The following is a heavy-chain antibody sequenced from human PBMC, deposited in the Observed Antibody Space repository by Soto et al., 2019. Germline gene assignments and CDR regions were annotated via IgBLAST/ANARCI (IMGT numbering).Heavy chain of an antibody. J-gene: IGHJ4*01. CDR1: GFSFSRDW. Sequence: EVQLVESGGGLVQPGGSLRLSCAASGFSFSRDWMHWVRQAPGKGLVWVSRVNDDASTINYADSVKGRFTISRDNVRKTRSLQMKRPRVAVTAAYYCVRWAEHWGQGTLVTVSS. CDR2: VNDDASTI. V-gene: IGHV3-74*01. CDR3: VRWAEH. D-gene: IGHD1-1*01.